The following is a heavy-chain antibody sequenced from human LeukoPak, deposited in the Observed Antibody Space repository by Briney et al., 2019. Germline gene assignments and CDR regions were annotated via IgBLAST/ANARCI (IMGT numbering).Heavy chain of an antibody. CDR3: ARAVDSSGYSPFDY. Sequence: ASVKVSCKPSGYTFTSFGITWVRQAPGQGLEWMGWISVYNGDTNYAQKFQDRVIMTTDTSTSTAYMELRSLRSDDTAVYYCARAVDSSGYSPFDYWGQGTLVTVSS. CDR1: GYTFTSFG. V-gene: IGHV1-18*01. D-gene: IGHD3-22*01. CDR2: ISVYNGDT. J-gene: IGHJ4*02.